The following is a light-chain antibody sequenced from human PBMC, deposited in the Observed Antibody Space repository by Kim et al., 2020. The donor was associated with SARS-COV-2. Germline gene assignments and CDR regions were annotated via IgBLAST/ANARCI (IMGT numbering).Light chain of an antibody. Sequence: NFMLTQPHSVSESPGKTVTISCTRSSVSIASNYVQWYQQRPGSSPTTVIYEDNQRPSGVPDRFSGSIDSSSNSASLTISGLKTEDEADYYCQSYDSSKVFGGGTQLTVL. J-gene: IGLJ3*02. CDR3: QSYDSSKV. CDR2: EDN. CDR1: SVSIASNY. V-gene: IGLV6-57*01.